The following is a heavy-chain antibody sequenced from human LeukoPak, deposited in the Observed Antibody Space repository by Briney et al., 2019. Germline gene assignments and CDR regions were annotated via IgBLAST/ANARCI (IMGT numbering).Heavy chain of an antibody. CDR3: ARGGGLRMAFDY. CDR1: GGSISSGGYY. CDR2: TYYSGST. J-gene: IGHJ4*02. D-gene: IGHD4-17*01. V-gene: IGHV4-31*03. Sequence: SETLSLTCTVSGGSISSGGYYWSWIRQHPGKGLEWIGYTYYSGSTYYNPSLKSRVTISVDTSKNQFSLKLSSVTAADTAVYYCARGGGLRMAFDYWGQGTLVTVSS.